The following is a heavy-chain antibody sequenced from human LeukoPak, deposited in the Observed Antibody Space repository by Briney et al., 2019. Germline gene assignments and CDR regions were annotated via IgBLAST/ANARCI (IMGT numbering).Heavy chain of an antibody. J-gene: IGHJ4*02. CDR3: AREYGDNSAAHFDS. D-gene: IGHD4/OR15-4a*01. CDR1: GYTFTGYY. CDR2: INANTGVT. Sequence: ASVKVSCKASGYTFTGYYIYWVRQPPGQGLECMGWINANTGVTNYAQKFWGRVTMTRDTSVSTAYMELSRLRSDDTAVYFCAREYGDNSAAHFDSWGQGTLVTVSS. V-gene: IGHV1-2*02.